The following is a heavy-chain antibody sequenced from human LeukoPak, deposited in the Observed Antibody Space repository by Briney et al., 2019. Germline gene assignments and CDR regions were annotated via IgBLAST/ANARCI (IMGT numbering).Heavy chain of an antibody. V-gene: IGHV1-18*01. CDR1: GYTFTSYG. D-gene: IGHD3-10*01. Sequence: ASVKVSCKASGYTFTSYGISWVRQAPGQGLEWMGWISAYNGNTNYAQKLQGRVTMTTDTSTSTAYMELRSLRSDDTAAYYCAREVSYYGSGSYLYWGQGTLVTVSS. CDR2: ISAYNGNT. CDR3: AREVSYYGSGSYLY. J-gene: IGHJ4*02.